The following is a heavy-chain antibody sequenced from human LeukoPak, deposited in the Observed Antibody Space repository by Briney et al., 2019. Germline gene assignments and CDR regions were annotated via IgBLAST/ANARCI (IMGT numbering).Heavy chain of an antibody. Sequence: GGSLRLSCAASGFTFNTYNMNWVRQAPGKGLEWVSLISWDGGSTYYADSVKGRFTISRDNSKNSLYLQMNSLRTEDTALYYCAKDAGYCSGGSCYDIFDYWGQGTLVTVSS. V-gene: IGHV3-43*01. J-gene: IGHJ4*02. D-gene: IGHD2-15*01. CDR3: AKDAGYCSGGSCYDIFDY. CDR2: ISWDGGST. CDR1: GFTFNTYN.